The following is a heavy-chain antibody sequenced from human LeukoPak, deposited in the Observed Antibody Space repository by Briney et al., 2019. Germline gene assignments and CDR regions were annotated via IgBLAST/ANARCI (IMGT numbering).Heavy chain of an antibody. J-gene: IGHJ4*02. D-gene: IGHD4-11*01. CDR3: ARDAQRGFDYSNSLQY. V-gene: IGHV3-33*08. Sequence: GGSLRLSCAASGFTFSGHWMSWVRQAPGKGLEWVAVIWSDGTEKYYADAVKGRFTISRDNSRNTLYLQLNSLRGEDTAVYYCARDAQRGFDYSNSLQYWGQGTLVTVSS. CDR1: GFTFSGHW. CDR2: IWSDGTEK.